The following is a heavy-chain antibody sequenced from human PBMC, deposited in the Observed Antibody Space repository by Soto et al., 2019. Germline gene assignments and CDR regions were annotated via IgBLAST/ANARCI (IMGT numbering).Heavy chain of an antibody. CDR1: GFTFSSYG. CDR3: AKDRRSSGWYGEPLDY. CDR2: ISYDGSNK. V-gene: IGHV3-30*18. Sequence: QVQLVESGGGVVQPGRSLRLSCAASGFTFSSYGMHWVRQAPGKGLEWVAVISYDGSNKYYADSVKGRFTISRDNSKNTLYLQMNRLRAEDTAVYYCAKDRRSSGWYGEPLDYWGQGTLVTVSS. D-gene: IGHD6-19*01. J-gene: IGHJ4*02.